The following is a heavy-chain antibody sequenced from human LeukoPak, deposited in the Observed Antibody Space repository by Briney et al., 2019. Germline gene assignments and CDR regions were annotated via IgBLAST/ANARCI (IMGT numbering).Heavy chain of an antibody. Sequence: ASVKVSCKASGYTFTSYGISWVRQAPGQGLEWMGWISAYNGNTNYAEKLQGRVTMTTDTSTSTAYMEVRSLRSDDTAVYYWASSLVVPAAHFDYWGQGTLVTVSS. CDR3: ASSLVVPAAHFDY. CDR1: GYTFTSYG. D-gene: IGHD2-2*01. V-gene: IGHV1-18*01. J-gene: IGHJ4*02. CDR2: ISAYNGNT.